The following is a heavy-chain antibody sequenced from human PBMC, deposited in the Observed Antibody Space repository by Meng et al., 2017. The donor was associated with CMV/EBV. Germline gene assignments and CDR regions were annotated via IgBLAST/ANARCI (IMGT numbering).Heavy chain of an antibody. CDR1: GLTFSSYS. CDR2: ISSSSYI. D-gene: IGHD3-22*01. V-gene: IGHV3-21*01. J-gene: IGHJ4*02. Sequence: GGSLRLSCAASGLTFSSYSMNWVRQAPGKGLKGVSSISSSSYIYYADSVKGRFTISRDNAKNSLYLQMNSLRAEDTAVYYCARDLGPGSMGSGSFDYWGQGTLVTVSS. CDR3: ARDLGPGSMGSGSFDY.